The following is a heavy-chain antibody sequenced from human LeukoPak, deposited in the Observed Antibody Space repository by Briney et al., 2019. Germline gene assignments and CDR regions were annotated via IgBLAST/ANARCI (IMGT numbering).Heavy chain of an antibody. V-gene: IGHV3-48*02. CDR2: ISTGGNTI. Sequence: GGSLRLSCAVSGFTFSDYNMHWVRQAPGKGLEWVSFISTGGNTIYYADSVKGRFTISRDNAKKSLYLQMNSLRDVDTAVYYCARVQELRLPDHWGQGTLVTVSS. CDR3: ARVQELRLPDH. CDR1: GFTFSDYN. J-gene: IGHJ4*02. D-gene: IGHD3-10*01.